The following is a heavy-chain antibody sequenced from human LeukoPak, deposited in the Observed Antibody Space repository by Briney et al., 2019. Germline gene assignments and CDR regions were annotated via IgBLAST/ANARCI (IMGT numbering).Heavy chain of an antibody. D-gene: IGHD6-13*01. CDR2: VKRDGSEK. CDR3: ARGRGSWYGVYFDY. Sequence: GGSLRLSCAASGFTFTDYWMSWVRQAPGKGLEWVANVKRDGSEKYYVDSVKGRFTISRDNAKNSLYLQMNSLRTEDTAVYYCARGRGSWYGVYFDYWGQGTLVTVSS. J-gene: IGHJ4*02. CDR1: GFTFTDYW. V-gene: IGHV3-7*01.